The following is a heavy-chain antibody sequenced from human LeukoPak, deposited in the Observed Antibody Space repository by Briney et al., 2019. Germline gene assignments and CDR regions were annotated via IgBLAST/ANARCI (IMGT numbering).Heavy chain of an antibody. V-gene: IGHV4-31*11. D-gene: IGHD6-13*01. J-gene: IGHJ4*02. CDR2: IYYSGST. CDR1: GGSFSGYY. Sequence: SETLSLTCAVYGGSFSGYYWSWIRQHPGKGLEWIGYIYYSGSTYYNPSLKSRVTISVDTSKNQFSLKLSSVTAADTAVYYCARASLSGWYVGYWGQGTLVTVSS. CDR3: ARASLSGWYVGY.